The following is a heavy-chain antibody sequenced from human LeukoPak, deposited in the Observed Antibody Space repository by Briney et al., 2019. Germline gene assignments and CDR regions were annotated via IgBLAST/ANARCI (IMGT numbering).Heavy chain of an antibody. J-gene: IGHJ5*02. CDR1: VGTFSSYA. CDR3: AGGKRWLPYGWFDP. V-gene: IGHV1-69*05. Sequence: GASVKVSCKASVGTFSSYAISWVRQAPGQGLEWMGGIIPIFGTANYAQKFQGRVTITTDESTSTAYMELSSLRSEDTAVYYCAGGKRWLPYGWFDPWGQGTLVTVSS. D-gene: IGHD5-24*01. CDR2: IIPIFGTA.